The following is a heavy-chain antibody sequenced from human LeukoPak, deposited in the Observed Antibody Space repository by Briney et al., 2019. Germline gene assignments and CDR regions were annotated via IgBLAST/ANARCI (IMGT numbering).Heavy chain of an antibody. J-gene: IGHJ4*02. D-gene: IGHD3-3*01. CDR1: GDSVSSNGAS. CDR3: GRETDFGVVTN. V-gene: IGHV6-1*01. Sequence: SQTLSLTCAISGDSVSSNGASWNWIRQSASRGLEWLGRTYYRSQQWHSDYAPSVKGRITLNPDTSKNQFSLQLNSVTPEDTAVYYCGRETDFGVVTNWGQGTLVTVSS. CDR2: TYYRSQQWHS.